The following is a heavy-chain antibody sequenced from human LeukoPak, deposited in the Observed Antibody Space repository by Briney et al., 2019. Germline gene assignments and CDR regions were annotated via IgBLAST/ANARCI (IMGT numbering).Heavy chain of an antibody. J-gene: IGHJ4*02. D-gene: IGHD3-3*01. CDR3: ARGGLYCYGLIDH. CDR2: INSDGSST. CDR1: GFTFSSYW. Sequence: GGSLRLSCAASGFTFSSYWMHWVRQAPGKGLVWVSRINSDGSSTTYADPVKGRFTISRDNAKNTLYLQMNSLRAEDTAVYYCARGGLYCYGLIDHWGQGSQVTVSS. V-gene: IGHV3-74*01.